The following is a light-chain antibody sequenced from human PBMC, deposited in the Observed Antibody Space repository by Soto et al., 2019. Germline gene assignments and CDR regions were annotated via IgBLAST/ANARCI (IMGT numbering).Light chain of an antibody. CDR3: QSYDSSLSGNVV. Sequence: QSVLTQPPSVSGAPGQRVTISCTGSSSNIGAGYDVHWYQQLPGTAPKLLIYDNSNRPSGVPDRFSGSKSGTSASLAITGLQAEEEADYYCQSYDSSLSGNVVFGGGTKLTVL. CDR1: SSNIGAGYD. CDR2: DNS. J-gene: IGLJ2*01. V-gene: IGLV1-40*01.